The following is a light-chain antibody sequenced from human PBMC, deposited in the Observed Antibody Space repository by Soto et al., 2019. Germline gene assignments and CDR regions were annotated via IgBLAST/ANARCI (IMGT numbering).Light chain of an antibody. CDR1: LDIRSY. V-gene: IGKV1-9*01. CDR2: AAS. CDR3: QQLDRYPFT. Sequence: DIQLTQSPSFLSASVGDRVTITCRASLDIRSYLAWYQQKPGKAPKLLIYAASTLQSGVPSRFSGSGSGTEFTLTISSLQPEDFASYYCQQLDRYPFTFGGRTKVDIK. J-gene: IGKJ4*01.